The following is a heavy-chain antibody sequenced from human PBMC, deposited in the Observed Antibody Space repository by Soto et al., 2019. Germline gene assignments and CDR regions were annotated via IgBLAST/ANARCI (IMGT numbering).Heavy chain of an antibody. CDR3: AKNGLDNSPSAIDS. Sequence: GGSLRLSCAASGFTFRNNVLSWVGQAPGKGLDWVSGITGSGRDTYYADSVKGRFTISRDNSKNMVFLQMNSLRAEDTALYYCAKNGLDNSPSAIDSWGPGTLVNVSS. J-gene: IGHJ4*02. CDR1: GFTFRNNV. CDR2: ITGSGRDT. V-gene: IGHV3-23*01. D-gene: IGHD2-8*01.